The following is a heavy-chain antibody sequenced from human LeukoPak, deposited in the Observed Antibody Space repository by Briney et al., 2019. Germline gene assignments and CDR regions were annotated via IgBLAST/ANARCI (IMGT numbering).Heavy chain of an antibody. Sequence: GGSLRLSCAASGFTFNSYALYWVRQAPGKGLEWASTISSSGGTTSYTDSVKGRFSISRDNSKNTLYLQMNRLRAADTAIYYCAKRVCSSVSCPFDHWGQGTLVTVSS. CDR3: AKRVCSSVSCPFDH. CDR1: GFTFNSYA. CDR2: ISSSGGTT. V-gene: IGHV3-23*01. D-gene: IGHD2-2*01. J-gene: IGHJ4*02.